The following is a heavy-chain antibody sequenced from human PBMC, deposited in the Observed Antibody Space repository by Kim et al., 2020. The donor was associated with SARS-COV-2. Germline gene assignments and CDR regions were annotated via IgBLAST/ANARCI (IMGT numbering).Heavy chain of an antibody. J-gene: IGHJ4*02. Sequence: GGSLRLSCAASEFTFSSYAMSWVRQAPGKGLEWVSAISGSGGSTYYADSVKGRFTISRDNSKNTLYLQMNSLRAEDTAVYYCAKGVEGPDYYDSSGYYDPGDYWGQGTLVTVSS. CDR2: ISGSGGST. CDR3: AKGVEGPDYYDSSGYYDPGDY. CDR1: EFTFSSYA. D-gene: IGHD3-22*01. V-gene: IGHV3-23*01.